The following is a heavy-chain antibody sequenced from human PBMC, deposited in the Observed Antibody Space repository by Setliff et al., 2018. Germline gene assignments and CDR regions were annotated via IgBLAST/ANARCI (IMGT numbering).Heavy chain of an antibody. CDR3: ARHLLVQGTYHFDY. CDR2: MYYSGST. Sequence: PSENLSLTCSVSGGSISSGSYYWGWIRQSPGKGLEWIGSMYYSGSTYYNPSLKGRVTLSVDTTKNQFSLKLTSMTAADTAVYFCARHLLVQGTYHFDYWGQGSPVT. CDR1: GGSISSGSYY. J-gene: IGHJ4*02. D-gene: IGHD3-10*01. V-gene: IGHV4-39*01.